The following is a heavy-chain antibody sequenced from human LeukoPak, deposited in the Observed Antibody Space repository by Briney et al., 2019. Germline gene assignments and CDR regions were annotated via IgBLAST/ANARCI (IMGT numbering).Heavy chain of an antibody. D-gene: IGHD2-21*01. CDR1: GFTFSSYS. CDR3: AREMWSPGAFDI. Sequence: GGSLRLSCAASGFTFSSYSMNWVRQAPGKGLEWVSSISSSSSYIYYADSVKGRFTISRDNAKNSLYLQTNSLRAEDTAVYCCAREMWSPGAFDIWGQGTMVTVSS. J-gene: IGHJ3*02. V-gene: IGHV3-21*01. CDR2: ISSSSSYI.